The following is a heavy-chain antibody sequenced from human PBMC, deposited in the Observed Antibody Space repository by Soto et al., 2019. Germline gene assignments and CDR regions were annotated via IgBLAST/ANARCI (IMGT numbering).Heavy chain of an antibody. CDR2: TYYRSKWSNWYN. J-gene: IGHJ4*02. Sequence: SQTLSLTCAISGDSVSANSVAWTWIRQSPSRGLEWLGRTYYRSKWSNWYNDYAVSVKSRIIFKPDTSKDQFSLQLTSVTPGDTAVYYCAIGPIGSNWYLGSWGQGTLVTVSS. CDR1: GDSVSANSVA. V-gene: IGHV6-1*01. CDR3: AIGPIGSNWYLGS. D-gene: IGHD4-4*01.